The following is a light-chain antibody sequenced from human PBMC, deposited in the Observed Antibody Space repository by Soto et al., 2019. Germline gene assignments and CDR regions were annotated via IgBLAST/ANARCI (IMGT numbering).Light chain of an antibody. CDR2: TTN. CDR3: AAWDGSLNGQV. V-gene: IGLV1-44*01. CDR1: SSNIGTSS. J-gene: IGLJ1*01. Sequence: QSVLTQPHSASGTPGQRVTISCSGSSSNIGTSSVHWFQQLPGTAPKLLIATTNQRPSGVPERFPGSKSGPSASLAISRLQSADVADYYCAAWDGSLNGQVFGTGTKVTVL.